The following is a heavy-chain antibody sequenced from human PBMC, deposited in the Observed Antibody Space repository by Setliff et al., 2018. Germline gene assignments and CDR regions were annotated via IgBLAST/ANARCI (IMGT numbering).Heavy chain of an antibody. Sequence: SETLSLTCTVSGGSTSSYYWSWIRQPAGKGLERIGHIYIGGSANYNPSLKSRVTMSIDTSKNQFSLKLNSVTAADMAVYYCAREQWLDPPGYYYMDVWAKGTTVTVSS. CDR1: GGSTSSYY. D-gene: IGHD6-19*01. J-gene: IGHJ6*03. CDR2: IYIGGSA. V-gene: IGHV4-4*07. CDR3: AREQWLDPPGYYYMDV.